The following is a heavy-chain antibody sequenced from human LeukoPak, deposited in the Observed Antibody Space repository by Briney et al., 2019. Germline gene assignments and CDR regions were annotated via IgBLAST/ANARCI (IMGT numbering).Heavy chain of an antibody. CDR2: IYYSGST. D-gene: IGHD5-18*01. V-gene: IGHV4-59*01. Sequence: SETLSLTCTVSGGSISSYYWSWIRQPPGKGLEWIGYIYYSGSTNYNPSLKSRVTIPVDTSKNQFSLKLSSVTAADTAVYYCARGGIQLWLRPFDYWGQGTLVTVSS. CDR3: ARGGIQLWLRPFDY. J-gene: IGHJ4*02. CDR1: GGSISSYY.